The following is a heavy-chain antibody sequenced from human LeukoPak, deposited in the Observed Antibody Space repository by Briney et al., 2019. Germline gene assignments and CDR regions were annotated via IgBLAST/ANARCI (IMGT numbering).Heavy chain of an antibody. CDR1: GASISTYY. CDR3: ARDRGPSSSYDDAFDI. CDR2: INHSGST. J-gene: IGHJ3*02. Sequence: PSETLSLTCTVSGASISTYYWSWIRQPPGKGLEWIGEINHSGSTNYNPSLKSRVTISVDTSKNQFSLKLSSVTAADTAVYYCARDRGPSSSYDDAFDIWGQGTMVTVSS. D-gene: IGHD6-13*01. V-gene: IGHV4-34*01.